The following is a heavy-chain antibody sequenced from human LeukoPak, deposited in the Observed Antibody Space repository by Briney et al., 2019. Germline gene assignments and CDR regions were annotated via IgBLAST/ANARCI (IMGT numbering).Heavy chain of an antibody. V-gene: IGHV3-13*04. CDR1: GFTLSSHD. D-gene: IGHD3-10*01. Sequence: GGSLRLSCAASGFTLSSHDTHWVRQATGKGLEWVSGIGIAGDTYYTGSVKGRFTISRDNAKNTLYLQMNSLRAEDTAVYYCVRVFGYGSGSQTFDPWGQGTLVTVSS. CDR3: VRVFGYGSGSQTFDP. J-gene: IGHJ5*02. CDR2: IGIAGDT.